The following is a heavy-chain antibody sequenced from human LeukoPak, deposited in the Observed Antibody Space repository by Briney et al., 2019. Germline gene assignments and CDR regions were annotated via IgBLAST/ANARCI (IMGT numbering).Heavy chain of an antibody. Sequence: PSETLSLTCTVSGYSISSGYYWGWIRQPPGKGLEWIGSIYHSGSSYYNPSLKSRVTISVDTSKNQFSLKLSSVTAADTAVYYCARSAGIAAAGTYDYWGQGTLVTVSS. CDR2: IYHSGSS. V-gene: IGHV4-38-2*02. CDR3: ARSAGIAAAGTYDY. J-gene: IGHJ4*02. CDR1: GYSISSGYY. D-gene: IGHD6-13*01.